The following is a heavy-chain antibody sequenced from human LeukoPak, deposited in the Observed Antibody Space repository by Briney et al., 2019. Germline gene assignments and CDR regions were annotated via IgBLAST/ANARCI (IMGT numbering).Heavy chain of an antibody. CDR1: GGSISSYY. Sequence: PSETLSLTCTVSGGSISSYYWSWIRKPPGKGLEWIGYIYYSGSTSYNPSLKSRVTISVDTSKNQFSLKLSSVTAADTAVYYCARVVSGSYVDYWGQGTLVTVSS. D-gene: IGHD3-16*01. CDR3: ARVVSGSYVDY. CDR2: IYYSGST. V-gene: IGHV4-59*01. J-gene: IGHJ4*02.